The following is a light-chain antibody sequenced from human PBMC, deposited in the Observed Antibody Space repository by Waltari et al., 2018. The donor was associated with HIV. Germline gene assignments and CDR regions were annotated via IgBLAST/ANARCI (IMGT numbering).Light chain of an antibody. CDR3: LLSYAGSRPVV. Sequence: QAVVTQEPSLTVSPGGTVTLTCGSSSGPVTSGHHPYWFQQKPGQAPRTLIYDTTYKHSWTPARFSGSLLGGKAALTRSGAQPEDEADYYCLLSYAGSRPVVFGGGTKLTIL. CDR1: SGPVTSGHH. CDR2: DTT. J-gene: IGLJ2*01. V-gene: IGLV7-46*01.